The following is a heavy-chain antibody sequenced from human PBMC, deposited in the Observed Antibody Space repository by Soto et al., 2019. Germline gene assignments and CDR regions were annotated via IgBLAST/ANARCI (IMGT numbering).Heavy chain of an antibody. V-gene: IGHV4-59*08. CDR1: GGSISSYY. CDR3: ARHRLRLFDY. CDR2: IYYSGST. D-gene: IGHD5-12*01. Sequence: PSETLSLTCTVSGGSISSYYWSWIRQPPGKGLEWIGYIYYSGSTNYNPSLKSRVTISKDTSKNQFSLKLTSVTAADTAVYYCARHRLRLFDYWGQGILVTVSS. J-gene: IGHJ4*02.